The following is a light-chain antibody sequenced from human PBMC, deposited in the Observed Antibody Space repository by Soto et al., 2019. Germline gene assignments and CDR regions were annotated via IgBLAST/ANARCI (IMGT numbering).Light chain of an antibody. CDR2: RAS. CDR1: QSLFYSANNKNN. J-gene: IGKJ4*01. CDR3: QQFYSTLLS. Sequence: DIVMTQSPDSLAVSLGERATINCRSSQSLFYSANNKNNLAWYQQKPGQAPKLLLYRASNRGSGVPDRFSGSGSGTNFTLTISSLQVEDAAVYYCQQFYSTLLSFGGGTKVEIK. V-gene: IGKV4-1*01.